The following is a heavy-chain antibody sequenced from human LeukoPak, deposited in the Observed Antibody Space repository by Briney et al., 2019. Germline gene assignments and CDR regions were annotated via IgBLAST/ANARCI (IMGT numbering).Heavy chain of an antibody. J-gene: IGHJ5*02. CDR3: AKDPLLGTASYNWFDP. D-gene: IGHD1-1*01. Sequence: GGSLRLSCAASGFTFSSYAMSWVRQAPGKGLEWVSAISGSGGSTYYADSVKGRFTISRDNSKNTLYLQMNSLRAKDTAVYYCAKDPLLGTASYNWFDPWGQGTLVTVSS. V-gene: IGHV3-23*01. CDR2: ISGSGGST. CDR1: GFTFSSYA.